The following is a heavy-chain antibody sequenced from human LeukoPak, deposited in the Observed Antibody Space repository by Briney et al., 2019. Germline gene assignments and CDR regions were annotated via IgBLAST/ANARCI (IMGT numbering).Heavy chain of an antibody. CDR2: IIPIFGTA. J-gene: IGHJ4*02. V-gene: IGHV1-69*06. D-gene: IGHD3-22*01. Sequence: SVKVSCKASGGTFSSYAISWVRQAPGQGLEWMGGIIPIFGTANYAQKFRGRVTITADKSTSTAYMELSSLRSEDTAVYYCARRGDYYDSSGYYSPVYYFDYWGQGTLVTVSS. CDR1: GGTFSSYA. CDR3: ARRGDYYDSSGYYSPVYYFDY.